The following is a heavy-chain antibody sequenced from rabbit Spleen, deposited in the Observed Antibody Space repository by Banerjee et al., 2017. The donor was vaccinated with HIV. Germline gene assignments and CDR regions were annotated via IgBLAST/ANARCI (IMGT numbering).Heavy chain of an antibody. CDR1: GVSFSGASY. CDR2: IDTGSSGFT. CDR3: ARDLDGVIGWNFGW. D-gene: IGHD1-1*01. V-gene: IGHV1S40*01. Sequence: QSLEESGGDLVKPGASLTLTCIAFGVSFSGASYMCWVRQAPGKGLEWIACIDTGSSGFTYFASWAKGRFTFSKTSSTTVTLQMTSLTAADTATYFCARDLDGVIGWNFGWWGPGTLVTVS. J-gene: IGHJ4*01.